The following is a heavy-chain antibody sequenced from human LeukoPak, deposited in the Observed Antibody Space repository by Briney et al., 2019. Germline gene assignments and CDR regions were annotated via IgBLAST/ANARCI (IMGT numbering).Heavy chain of an antibody. D-gene: IGHD6-13*01. CDR2: INHSGST. CDR1: GVSFSGYY. V-gene: IGHV4-34*01. Sequence: SETLSLTCAVYGVSFSGYYWSWIRQPPGKGLEWIGEINHSGSTNYNPSLKSRVTISVDTSKNQFSLKLSSVTAADTAVYYCASRSGGYSSSWGQGTLVTVSS. CDR3: ASRSGGYSSS. J-gene: IGHJ4*02.